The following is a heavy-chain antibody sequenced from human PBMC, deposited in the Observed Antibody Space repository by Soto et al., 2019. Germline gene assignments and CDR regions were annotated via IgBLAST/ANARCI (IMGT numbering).Heavy chain of an antibody. J-gene: IGHJ6*02. D-gene: IGHD5-18*01. V-gene: IGHV1-8*01. CDR3: ARGLGGSYGSGYYYYGMDV. CDR1: GYTFTSYD. Sequence: GASVKVSCKASGYTFTSYDINWVRQATGQGLEWMGWMNPNSGNTGYAQKFQGRVTMTRNTSISTAYMELSSLRSEDTAVYYCARGLGGSYGSGYYYYGMDVWGQGTTVTVSS. CDR2: MNPNSGNT.